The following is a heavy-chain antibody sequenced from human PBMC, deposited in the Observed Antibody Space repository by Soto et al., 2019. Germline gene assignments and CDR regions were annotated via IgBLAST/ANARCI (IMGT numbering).Heavy chain of an antibody. CDR3: AREERSTNGNWFDP. J-gene: IGHJ5*02. V-gene: IGHV4-30-2*01. D-gene: IGHD5-12*01. CDR1: GGSISSGGYS. Sequence: SETLSLTCAVSGGSISSGGYSWSWIRHPPGKGLECIGYIYHSGSTYYNPSLKSRVTISVDRSKNQFSLKLSSLTAADTAVYYCAREERSTNGNWFDPWGQGTLVTVSS. CDR2: IYHSGST.